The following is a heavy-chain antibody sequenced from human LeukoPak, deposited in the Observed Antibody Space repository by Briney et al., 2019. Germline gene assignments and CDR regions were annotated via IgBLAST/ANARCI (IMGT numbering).Heavy chain of an antibody. CDR3: ARGGGYYSSDDWFDT. V-gene: IGHV4-59*01. CDR2: IYYSGTT. J-gene: IGHJ5*02. Sequence: SETLSLTCTVSGGSISIYYWSWIRQPPGKGLEWIGYIYYSGTTNYNPSLKSRVTISIDTSKNQFSLKLSSLTAADTAVYYCARGGGYYSSDDWFDTWGQGTLVTVSS. D-gene: IGHD3-22*01. CDR1: GGSISIYY.